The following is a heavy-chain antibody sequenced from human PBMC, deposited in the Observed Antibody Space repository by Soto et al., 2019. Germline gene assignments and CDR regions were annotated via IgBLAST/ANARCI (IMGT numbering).Heavy chain of an antibody. D-gene: IGHD1-7*01. CDR2: ISYDGSNK. Sequence: PGGSVRLSCAASGFPFSSYAMHLVRRAPGKGLEWVAVISYDGSNKYYADSVKGRFTISRDNSKNTLYLQMNSLRAGDTAVYYCARGLNSYFQYGMDVWSQGNXVTVSS. CDR3: ARGLNSYFQYGMDV. J-gene: IGHJ6*01. V-gene: IGHV3-30-3*01. CDR1: GFPFSSYA.